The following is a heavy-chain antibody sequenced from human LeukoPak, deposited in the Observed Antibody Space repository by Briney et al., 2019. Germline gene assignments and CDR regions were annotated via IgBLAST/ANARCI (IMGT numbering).Heavy chain of an antibody. V-gene: IGHV4-59*11. CDR3: ARSYNSGSYYPYYFDY. CDR1: GGSISSHF. D-gene: IGHD3-10*01. Sequence: SETLSLTCTVSGGSISSHFWSWVRQPPGKGLEWIGRIYYTGSTNYNPSLKSRITMSVDTSKHQFSLKLSSVTAADTAVYYCARSYNSGSYYPYYFDYWGQGTLVTVSS. CDR2: IYYTGST. J-gene: IGHJ4*02.